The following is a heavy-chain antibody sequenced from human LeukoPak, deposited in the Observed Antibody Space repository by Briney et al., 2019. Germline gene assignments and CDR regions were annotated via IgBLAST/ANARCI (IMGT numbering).Heavy chain of an antibody. V-gene: IGHV4-59*11. CDR3: ARENYGGNLDY. J-gene: IGHJ4*02. CDR2: IYYSGST. Sequence: SETLSLTCTVSGGSISSHYWSWIRQPPGKGLEWIGYIYYSGSTNYNPSLKSRVTTSVDTSKNQFSLKLSSVTAADTAVYYCARENYGGNLDYWGQGTLVTVSS. CDR1: GGSISSHY. D-gene: IGHD4-23*01.